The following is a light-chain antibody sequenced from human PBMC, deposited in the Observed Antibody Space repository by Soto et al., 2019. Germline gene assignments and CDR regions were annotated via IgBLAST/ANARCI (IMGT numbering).Light chain of an antibody. CDR3: SSYAGRVV. CDR2: EVS. Sequence: QSALTQPPSASGSPGQSVTISCTGTSSDVGGYNYVSWYQQHPGKAPKLMIYEVSKRPSGVPARFSGSKSGNTDSLTVSGLQAEDEADYYCSSYAGRVVFGGGTKLTVL. CDR1: SSDVGGYNY. V-gene: IGLV2-8*01. J-gene: IGLJ2*01.